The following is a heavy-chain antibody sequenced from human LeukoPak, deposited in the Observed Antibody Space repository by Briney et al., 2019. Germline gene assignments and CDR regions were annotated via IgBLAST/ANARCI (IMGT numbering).Heavy chain of an antibody. CDR1: GGPITGYY. CDR3: ARDRPGSGSYYSHFDT. D-gene: IGHD1-26*01. J-gene: IGHJ1*01. CDR2: MFASGSY. Sequence: SGTLSLTCTVPGGPITGYYWSWIRQPAGKRLEYIGRMFASGSYYYNPSFKGRVKMSVDTSKKEVSLNLASVTAADTASYYCARDRPGSGSYYSHFDTWGQGILVTVSS. V-gene: IGHV4-4*07.